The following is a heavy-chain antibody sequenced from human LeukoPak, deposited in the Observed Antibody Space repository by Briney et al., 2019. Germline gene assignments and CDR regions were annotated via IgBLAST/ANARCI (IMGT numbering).Heavy chain of an antibody. CDR2: FDPEDGET. J-gene: IGHJ6*02. Sequence: ASVKVSCKVSGYTLTELSMHWVRQAPGKGLEWMGGFDPEDGETVYAQKFQGRVTMTTDTSTSTAYMELRSLRSDDTAVYYCARVARPYRAAAGLYGMDVWGQGTTVTVSS. CDR1: GYTLTELS. V-gene: IGHV1-24*01. D-gene: IGHD6-13*01. CDR3: ARVARPYRAAAGLYGMDV.